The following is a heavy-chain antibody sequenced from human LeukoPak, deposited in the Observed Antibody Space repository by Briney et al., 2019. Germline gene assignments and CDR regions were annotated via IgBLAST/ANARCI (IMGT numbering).Heavy chain of an antibody. V-gene: IGHV3-11*01. CDR2: ISSSGSTI. D-gene: IGHD4-17*01. Sequence: PGGSLRLSCAASGFTFSDYYMSWIRQAPGKGLEWVSYISSSGSTIYYADSVKGRFTISRDNAKNSLHLQMNSLRAEDTAVYYCARFATSTVTTFTYYYYGMDVWGQGTTVTVSS. CDR1: GFTFSDYY. CDR3: ARFATSTVTTFTYYYYGMDV. J-gene: IGHJ6*02.